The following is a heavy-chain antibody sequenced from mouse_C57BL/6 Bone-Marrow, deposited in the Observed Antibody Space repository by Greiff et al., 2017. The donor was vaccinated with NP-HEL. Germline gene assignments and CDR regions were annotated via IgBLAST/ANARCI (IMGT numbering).Heavy chain of an antibody. CDR1: GFNIKNTY. Sequence: DVKLVESVAELVRPGASVKLSCTASGFNIKNTYMHWVKQRPEQGLEWIGRIDPANGNTKYAPKFQGKAPITADTSSNTAYLQLSSLTSEDTAIYYCADDGYLYCYAMDYWGQGTSVTVSA. CDR2: IDPANGNT. CDR3: ADDGYLYCYAMDY. J-gene: IGHJ4*01. D-gene: IGHD2-3*01. V-gene: IGHV14-3*01.